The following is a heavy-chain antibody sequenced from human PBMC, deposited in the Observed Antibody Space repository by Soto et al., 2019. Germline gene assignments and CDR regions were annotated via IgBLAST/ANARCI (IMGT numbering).Heavy chain of an antibody. Sequence: EVQLVESGGGLVQPGGSLRLSCAASGFTFSSYAMSWVRQAPGKGLEWVSAISGSGGSTYYADSVKGRFTISRDNSTNTLDLPMNSLRAEETAVYYCAKRGTYYGSGSYYELDAFDIWGQGTLVTVSS. CDR3: AKRGTYYGSGSYYELDAFDI. D-gene: IGHD3-10*01. V-gene: IGHV3-23*04. CDR2: ISGSGGST. J-gene: IGHJ3*02. CDR1: GFTFSSYA.